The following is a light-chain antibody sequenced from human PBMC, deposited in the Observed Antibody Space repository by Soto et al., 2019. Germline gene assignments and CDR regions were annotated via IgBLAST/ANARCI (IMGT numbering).Light chain of an antibody. V-gene: IGLV2-14*01. Sequence: QSALTQPASVSGSPGQSITISCTGTSSDVGGYNYVSWYQQHPGKAPKLMIYEVSNRPSGVSNRFSGSKSGNTASLTISGLQAEDEADYYCSSYTLSSTFSVFGTGTKVTVL. CDR2: EVS. J-gene: IGLJ1*01. CDR1: SSDVGGYNY. CDR3: SSYTLSSTFSV.